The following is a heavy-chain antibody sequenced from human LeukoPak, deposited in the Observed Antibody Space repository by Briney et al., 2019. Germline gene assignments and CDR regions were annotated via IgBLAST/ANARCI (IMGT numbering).Heavy chain of an antibody. Sequence: PGGSLRLSCGASGLSFSGYWMTWVRQAPGRGLEWVANIKPDGSEKFYVDSVKGRFTISRDNAKNSLYLQMISLTAEDTAVYYCASTKLGEFNNWGQGTHVTVSS. D-gene: IGHD7-27*01. J-gene: IGHJ4*02. CDR1: GLSFSGYW. V-gene: IGHV3-7*01. CDR3: ASTKLGEFNN. CDR2: IKPDGSEK.